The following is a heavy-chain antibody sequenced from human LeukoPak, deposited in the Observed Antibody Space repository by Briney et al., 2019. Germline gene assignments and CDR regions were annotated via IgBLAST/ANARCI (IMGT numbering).Heavy chain of an antibody. Sequence: SETLSLTRTVSGYSISRGYYWGWIRQPPGKGLEWIGSIYHSGSTYYNPSLKSRVTISVDTSKNQFSLKLSSVTAADTAVYYCARQDYYYYGMDVWGQGTTVTVSS. CDR3: ARQDYYYYGMDV. J-gene: IGHJ6*02. V-gene: IGHV4-38-2*02. CDR2: IYHSGST. CDR1: GYSISRGYY.